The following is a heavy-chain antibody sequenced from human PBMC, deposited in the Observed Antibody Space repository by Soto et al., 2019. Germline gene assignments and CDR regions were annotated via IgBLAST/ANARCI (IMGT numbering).Heavy chain of an antibody. V-gene: IGHV3-30*18. CDR3: AKDLSRGRYGDYVLDY. D-gene: IGHD4-17*01. Sequence: GGSLRLSCAASGFTFSSYGMHWVRQAPGKGLEWVAVISYDGSNKYYADSVKGRFTISRDNSKNTLYLQMNSLRAEDTAVYYCAKDLSRGRYGDYVLDYWGQGTLVTVSS. CDR2: ISYDGSNK. J-gene: IGHJ4*02. CDR1: GFTFSSYG.